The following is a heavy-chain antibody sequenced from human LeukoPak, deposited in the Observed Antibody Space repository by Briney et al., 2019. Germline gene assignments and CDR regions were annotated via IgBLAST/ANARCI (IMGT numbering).Heavy chain of an antibody. D-gene: IGHD3-3*01. CDR1: GGSISSYY. CDR2: IYYSGST. CDR3: ARVGYYDFWSGYSDGMDV. J-gene: IGHJ6*02. Sequence: KPSETLSLTCTVSGGSISSYYWSWIRQPPGKGLEWIGYIYYSGSTNYNPSLKSRVTISVDTSKNQFSLKLSSVTAADTAVYYCARVGYYDFWSGYSDGMDVWGQGTTVTVSS. V-gene: IGHV4-59*01.